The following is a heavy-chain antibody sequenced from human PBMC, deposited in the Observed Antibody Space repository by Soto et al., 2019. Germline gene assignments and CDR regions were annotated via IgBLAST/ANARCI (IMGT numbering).Heavy chain of an antibody. J-gene: IGHJ4*02. CDR3: ARDAGYRGMGDY. CDR2: IYYSGST. CDR1: GGSISSGGYY. D-gene: IGHD6-13*01. V-gene: IGHV4-31*03. Sequence: SETLSLTCTVSGGSISSGGYYWSWIRQHPGKGLEWIGYIYYSGSTYYNPSLKSRVTISVDTSKNQFSLKLSSVTAADAAVYYCARDAGYRGMGDYWGQGTLVTVSS.